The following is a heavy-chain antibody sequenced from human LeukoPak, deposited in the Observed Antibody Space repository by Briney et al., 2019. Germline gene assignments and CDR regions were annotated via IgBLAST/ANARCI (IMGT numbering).Heavy chain of an antibody. Sequence: SQTLSLTCTVSGGSISSGDYYWSWIRQPPGKGLEWIGYIYYSGSTYYNPSLKSRVTISVDTSKSQFSLKLGSVTAADTAVYYCASHCGGDCYLNYWGQGTLVTVSS. CDR1: GGSISSGDYY. CDR3: ASHCGGDCYLNY. J-gene: IGHJ4*02. D-gene: IGHD2-21*02. CDR2: IYYSGST. V-gene: IGHV4-30-4*01.